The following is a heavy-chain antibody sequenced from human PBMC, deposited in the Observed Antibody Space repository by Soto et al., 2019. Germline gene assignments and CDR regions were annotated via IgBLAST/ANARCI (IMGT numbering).Heavy chain of an antibody. J-gene: IGHJ6*02. CDR1: GFTVSNSF. CDR2: SYRGDGI. V-gene: IGHV3-53*01. D-gene: IGHD6-6*01. CDR3: ARDRDSSSPYYYYYGMDV. Sequence: GGSLRLSCAASGFTVSNSFISWVRQAPGKGLEWVSVSYRGDGISYADFVKGRFTISRDNAKNTLYLQMNSLRAEDTAIYYCARDRDSSSPYYYYYGMDVWGQGTTVTVSS.